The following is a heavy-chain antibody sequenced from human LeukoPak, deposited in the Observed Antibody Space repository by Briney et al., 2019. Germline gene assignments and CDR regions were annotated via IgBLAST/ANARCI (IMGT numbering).Heavy chain of an antibody. D-gene: IGHD3-10*01. Sequence: GASVKVSCKVSGYTLAELSMHWVRQAPGKGLEWMGGFDPEDGETIYAQKFQGRVTMTEDTSTDTAYMELSSLRSEDTAVYYCATARVNSVGNLWFDPWGQGTLVTVSS. CDR3: ATARVNSVGNLWFDP. CDR2: FDPEDGET. CDR1: GYTLAELS. V-gene: IGHV1-24*01. J-gene: IGHJ5*02.